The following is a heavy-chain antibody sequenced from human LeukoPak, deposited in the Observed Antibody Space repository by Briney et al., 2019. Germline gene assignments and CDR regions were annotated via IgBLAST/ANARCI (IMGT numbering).Heavy chain of an antibody. J-gene: IGHJ4*02. CDR1: GYTFTTYG. CDR2: ISAYNGNT. D-gene: IGHD4-17*01. V-gene: IGHV1-18*01. CDR3: ARVAKDDGDYVSAPDY. Sequence: ASVKVSCKASGYTFTTYGFSWVRQAPGQGPEWMGSISAYNGNTNYAQKLQGRVTMTTDTSTSTAYMELRSLRSDDTAVYYCARVAKDDGDYVSAPDYWGQGTLVTVSS.